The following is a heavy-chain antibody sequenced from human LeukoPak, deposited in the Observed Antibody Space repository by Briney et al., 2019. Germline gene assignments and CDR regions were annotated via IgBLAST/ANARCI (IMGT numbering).Heavy chain of an antibody. D-gene: IGHD1-7*01. CDR2: ITSSGNTI. CDR1: GFTFSDYY. J-gene: IGHJ3*02. CDR3: VTVGELQDLHYAFDI. Sequence: GGSLRLSCAASGFTFSDYYMSWIRQAPGKGLEWISYITSSGNTIYYADSVKGRFTISRDNAKNSLYLQMNSLRAEDTAFYYCVTVGELQDLHYAFDIWGQWTMVTVSS. V-gene: IGHV3-11*04.